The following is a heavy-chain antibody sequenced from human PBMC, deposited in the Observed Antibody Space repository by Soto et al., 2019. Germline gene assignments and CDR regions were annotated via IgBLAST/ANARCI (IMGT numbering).Heavy chain of an antibody. CDR1: GYTFISYG. J-gene: IGHJ3*02. V-gene: IGHV1-18*01. CDR3: ARGDRRGYYSTTGAFDI. CDR2: ISAYNGNT. D-gene: IGHD3-22*01. Sequence: QVQLVQSGAEVKKPGASVKVSCKASGYTFISYGISWVRQAPGQGLEWLGWISAYNGNTNYSQKLQGRVTMSTDTSTRTGYIELRSLRSADTAVYYCARGDRRGYYSTTGAFDIGGKGTMVTVSS.